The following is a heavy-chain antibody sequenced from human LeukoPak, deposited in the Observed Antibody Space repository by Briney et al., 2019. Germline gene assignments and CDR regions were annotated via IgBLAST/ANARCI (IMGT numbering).Heavy chain of an antibody. J-gene: IGHJ4*02. CDR1: GYSFTSYG. D-gene: IGHD4-23*01. V-gene: IGHV1-18*01. CDR3: ARGPDYGGNSL. Sequence: ASVKVSCKASGYSFTSYGISWVRQAPGQGLEWMGWISAHNGNTKYAQEVQGRVTMTTDTSTSTAYMELSSLRSEDTAVYYCARGPDYGGNSLWGQGTLVTVSS. CDR2: ISAHNGNT.